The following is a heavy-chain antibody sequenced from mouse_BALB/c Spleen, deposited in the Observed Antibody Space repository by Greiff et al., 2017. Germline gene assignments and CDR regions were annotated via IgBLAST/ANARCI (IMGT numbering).Heavy chain of an antibody. D-gene: IGHD1-1*02. CDR3: ARGGAWYYWYFDV. J-gene: IGHJ1*01. V-gene: IGHV1S135*01. CDR1: GYSFTSYY. CDR2: IDPFNGGT. Sequence: VQLQQSGPELMKPGASVKISCKASGYSFTSYYMHWVKQSHGKSLEWIGYIDPFNGGTSYNQKFKGKATLTVDKSSSTAYMHLSSLTSEDSAVYYCARGGAWYYWYFDVWGAGTTVTVSS.